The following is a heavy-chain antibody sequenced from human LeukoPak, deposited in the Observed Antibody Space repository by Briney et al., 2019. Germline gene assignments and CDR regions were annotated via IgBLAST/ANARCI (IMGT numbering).Heavy chain of an antibody. CDR2: FYTSENT. D-gene: IGHD6-19*01. V-gene: IGHV4-61*02. J-gene: IGHJ6*02. CDR3: ARVGQWLVRGYYYYGMDV. CDR1: GGSVISASYY. Sequence: PSQTLSLTCTVSGGSVISASYYWNWIRQPAGKGLEWIGRFYTSENTNYNPSLKSRVTISIDTSKNQFSLKLNSVTAADTAVYYCARVGQWLVRGYYYYGMDVWGRGTTVTVSS.